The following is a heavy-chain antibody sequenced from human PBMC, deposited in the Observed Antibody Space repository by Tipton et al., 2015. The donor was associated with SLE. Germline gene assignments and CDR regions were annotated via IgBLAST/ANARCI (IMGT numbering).Heavy chain of an antibody. CDR3: AGYSSGWYWAFDI. Sequence: TLSLTCTVSGGSISGYYWTWVRQAPGKGLEWIGYIYYSGSTYYNPSLKSRVTISVDTSKNLFSLKLSSVTAADTAVYYCAGYSSGWYWAFDIWGQGTMVTVSS. J-gene: IGHJ3*02. CDR1: GGSISGYY. V-gene: IGHV4-59*06. CDR2: IYYSGST. D-gene: IGHD6-19*01.